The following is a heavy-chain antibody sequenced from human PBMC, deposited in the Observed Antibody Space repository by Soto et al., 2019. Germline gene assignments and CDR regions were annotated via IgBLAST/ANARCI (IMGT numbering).Heavy chain of an antibody. Sequence: PGGSLRLSCAASGFTFSSYWMNWVRQAPGKGLEWVANINQDGNEDNLLDSVKGRFTISRDNARNSLFLQMNSLRVDDTAVYYCARTGDGHHDFLDYWGQGALVTVSS. D-gene: IGHD1-1*01. CDR3: ARTGDGHHDFLDY. V-gene: IGHV3-7*01. CDR1: GFTFSSYW. J-gene: IGHJ4*02. CDR2: INQDGNED.